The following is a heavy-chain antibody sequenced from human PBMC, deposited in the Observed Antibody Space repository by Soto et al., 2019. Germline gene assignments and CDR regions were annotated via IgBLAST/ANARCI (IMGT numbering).Heavy chain of an antibody. CDR3: ATGTPSTSDRMCSRTLCYIPLV. CDR2: ILPMFRTT. D-gene: IGHD2-2*01. J-gene: IGHJ4*02. V-gene: IGHV1-69*01. CDR1: GDSFSTDT. Sequence: QVQLVQSGAEVRKPGSSVKVSCKTSGDSFSTDTFTWVRQAPGQGLEWMGGILPMFRTTNYAQQFQGRVTITADESTSTVYMELRSLRSEDTAIYFCATGTPSTSDRMCSRTLCYIPLVWGQGTLVAVSS.